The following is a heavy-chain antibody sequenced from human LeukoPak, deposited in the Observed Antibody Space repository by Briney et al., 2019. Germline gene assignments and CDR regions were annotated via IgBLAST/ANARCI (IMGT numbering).Heavy chain of an antibody. V-gene: IGHV2-5*01. CDR3: AHKGRGSGSYTM. Sequence: SGPTLVNPTQTLTLTCYFSEFSLSTTGVAVGWIRQSQGKALGWLTVAYWNNDKSYSPTLKSRLTITKDTSKNQVVLKMTNVDPVDTATYYCAHKGRGSGSYTMWGQGTLVTVSS. D-gene: IGHD3-10*01. CDR2: AYWNNDK. J-gene: IGHJ4*02. CDR1: EFSLSTTGVA.